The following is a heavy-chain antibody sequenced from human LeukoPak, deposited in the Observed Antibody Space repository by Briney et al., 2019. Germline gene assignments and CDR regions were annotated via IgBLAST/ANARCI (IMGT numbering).Heavy chain of an antibody. V-gene: IGHV4-39*07. CDR1: GGSILSSSYY. D-gene: IGHD1-7*01. J-gene: IGHJ5*02. Sequence: SETLSLTCTVSGGSILSSSYYWGWIRQPPGKGLEWIGEINHSGSTNYNPSLKSRVTISVDTSKNQFSLKLSSVTAADTAVYYCARGNWNYRKNNWFDPWGQGTLVTVSS. CDR3: ARGNWNYRKNNWFDP. CDR2: INHSGST.